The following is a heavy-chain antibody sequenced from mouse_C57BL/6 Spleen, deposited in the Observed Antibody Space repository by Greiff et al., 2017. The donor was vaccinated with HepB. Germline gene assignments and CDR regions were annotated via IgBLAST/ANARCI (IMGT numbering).Heavy chain of an antibody. CDR1: GYTFTSYW. CDR3: ARHYDYDEKGIAY. D-gene: IGHD2-4*01. V-gene: IGHV1-52*01. CDR2: IDPSDSET. Sequence: QVQLKQPGAELVRPGSSVKLSCKASGYTFTSYWMHWVKQRPIQGLEWIGNIDPSDSETHYNQKFKDKATLTVDKSSSTAYMQLSSLTSEDSAVYYCARHYDYDEKGIAYWGQGTLVTVSA. J-gene: IGHJ3*01.